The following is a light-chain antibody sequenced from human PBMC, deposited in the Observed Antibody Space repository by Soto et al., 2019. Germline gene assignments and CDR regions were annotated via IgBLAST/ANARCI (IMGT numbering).Light chain of an antibody. CDR3: TSYKKDTTYV. CDR2: GVN. Sequence: LTQPASVSGSPGQSITVSCTGTYSDIGAFDSVSWYQHHPGRAPKLLIFGVNRRPSGISYRFSASKSGNTASLTISGLQAEDEADYYCTSYKKDTTYVFGTGTKVTVL. CDR1: YSDIGAFDS. J-gene: IGLJ1*01. V-gene: IGLV2-14*01.